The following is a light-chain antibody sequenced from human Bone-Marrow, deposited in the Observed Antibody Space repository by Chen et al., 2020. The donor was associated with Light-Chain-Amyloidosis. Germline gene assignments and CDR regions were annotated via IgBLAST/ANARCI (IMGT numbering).Light chain of an antibody. CDR2: DDS. J-gene: IGLJ3*02. CDR3: QVWDRSSDRPV. V-gene: IGLV3-21*02. Sequence: SYVLTQPSSVSVAPGQTATIACGGNNIGSTSVQWYQQTPGQAALLVVYDDSDRPAGIPERLSGSNSGNTATLTISRVEAGDEADYYCQVWDRSSDRPVFGGGTKLTVL. CDR1: NIGSTS.